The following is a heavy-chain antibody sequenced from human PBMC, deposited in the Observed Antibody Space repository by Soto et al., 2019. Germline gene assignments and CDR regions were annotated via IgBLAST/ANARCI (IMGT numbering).Heavy chain of an antibody. D-gene: IGHD3-22*01. CDR1: GFTFSNAW. CDR2: IKSKTDGGTT. V-gene: IGHV3-15*07. CDR3: TTAPYYYDSSGYYPIDAFDI. J-gene: IGHJ3*02. Sequence: GSLRLSCAASGFTFSNAWMNWVRQAPGKGLEWVGRIKSKTDGGTTDYAAPVKGRFTISRDDSKNTLYLQMNSLKTEDTAVYYCTTAPYYYDSSGYYPIDAFDIWGQGTMVTVSS.